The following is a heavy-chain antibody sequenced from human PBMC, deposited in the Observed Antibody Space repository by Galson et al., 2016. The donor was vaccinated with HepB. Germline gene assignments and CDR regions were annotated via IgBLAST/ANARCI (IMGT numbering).Heavy chain of an antibody. J-gene: IGHJ5*02. CDR3: ARDRGPYIYGYSNWFDP. V-gene: IGHV3-11*06. CDR1: GFTFSDYY. D-gene: IGHD1-26*01. Sequence: SLRLSCAASGFTFSDYYMSWIRQAPGKGLEWVSYISGSSSDTNYADSVKGRLTISRDNADNSLYLQMNSLRAEDTAVYYCARDRGPYIYGYSNWFDPWGQGTLVTVSS. CDR2: ISGSSSDT.